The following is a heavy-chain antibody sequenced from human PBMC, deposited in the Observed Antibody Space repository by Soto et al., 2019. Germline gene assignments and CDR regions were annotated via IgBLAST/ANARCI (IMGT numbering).Heavy chain of an antibody. Sequence: GGSLRLSCAASGFIFTTYDMQWVRQASGKGLEWVAFIVYDGSNKDSADSVKGRFTFSRDNSKNTLHLQMNSLRAEDTAVYYCARGGITGTFFDYWGQGTLVTVSS. CDR3: ARGGITGTFFDY. V-gene: IGHV3-30*03. CDR2: IVYDGSNK. J-gene: IGHJ4*02. D-gene: IGHD1-20*01. CDR1: GFIFTTYD.